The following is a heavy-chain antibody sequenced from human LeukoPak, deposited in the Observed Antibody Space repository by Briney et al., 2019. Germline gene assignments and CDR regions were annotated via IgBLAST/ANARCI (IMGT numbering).Heavy chain of an antibody. CDR3: ARLLLFERSAYRPFDR. D-gene: IGHD3-3*01. V-gene: IGHV3-7*01. CDR2: IKEDGSEM. Sequence: PGGSLRLSCAASGFAFGYYSMRWVRQAPGKGLEWVANIKEDGSEMSYVASVEGRFSVSRDNAKSSLYLQMNSLRPEDTAVYYCARLLLFERSAYRPFDRSGQGTLVTVSS. J-gene: IGHJ4*02. CDR1: GFAFGYYS.